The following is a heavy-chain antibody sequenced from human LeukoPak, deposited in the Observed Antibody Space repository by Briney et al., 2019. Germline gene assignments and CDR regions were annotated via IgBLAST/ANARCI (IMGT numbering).Heavy chain of an antibody. CDR3: ARDLTWNQVDL. CDR2: IDFDGTIT. CDR1: GFTFTNHW. J-gene: IGHJ5*02. Sequence: GGSLRLSCAASGFTFTNHWMHWIRQAPGKGPMWVSRIDFDGTITTYADSVEGRFTISRDNTKNMLYLQMNSLRVDDTAVYYCARDLTWNQVDLWGQGTMVTVSS. D-gene: IGHD1-14*01. V-gene: IGHV3-74*01.